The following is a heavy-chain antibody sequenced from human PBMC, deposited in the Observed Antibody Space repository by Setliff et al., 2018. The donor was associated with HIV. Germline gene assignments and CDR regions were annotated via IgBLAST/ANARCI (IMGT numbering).Heavy chain of an antibody. CDR1: GFTFRSYW. CDR2: IKDDGRDK. CDR3: AKEGSASPSPHY. V-gene: IGHV3-7*01. D-gene: IGHD2-15*01. J-gene: IGHJ4*02. Sequence: PGGSLRLSCVASGFTFRSYWMSWVRQAPGKRPEWVANIKDDGRDKFYLDSVKGRFTISRDQAKSTVYLQMNNLRREDTATYYCAKEGSASPSPHYWGQGTAVTVSS.